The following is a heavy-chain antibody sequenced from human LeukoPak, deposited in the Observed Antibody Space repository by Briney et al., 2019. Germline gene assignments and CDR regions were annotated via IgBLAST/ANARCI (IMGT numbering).Heavy chain of an antibody. J-gene: IGHJ4*02. Sequence: PSETLSLTCTVSGGSISSYYWSWIRQPPGKGLEWIGYIYYSGSTNYNPSLKSRVTISVDTSKNQFSLKLSSVTAADTGVYYCARNYGGFDYWGQGTLVTLSS. CDR2: IYYSGST. V-gene: IGHV4-59*13. D-gene: IGHD4-23*01. CDR3: ARNYGGFDY. CDR1: GGSISSYY.